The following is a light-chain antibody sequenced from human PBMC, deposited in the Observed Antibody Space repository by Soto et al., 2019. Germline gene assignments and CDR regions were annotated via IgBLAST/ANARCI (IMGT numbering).Light chain of an antibody. Sequence: DIQMTQSPSSLSASVGDRVTITCRASQAISNNLAWFQQKPGKAPKSLIYAASNLQSGVPSKFSGSGSWTHFTLTISSLQPEDFATYYCQQYNGYPITFGQGTRLEIK. V-gene: IGKV1-16*02. CDR2: AAS. CDR1: QAISNN. J-gene: IGKJ5*01. CDR3: QQYNGYPIT.